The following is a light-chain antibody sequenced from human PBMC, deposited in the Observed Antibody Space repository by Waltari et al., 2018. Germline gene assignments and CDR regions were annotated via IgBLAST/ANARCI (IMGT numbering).Light chain of an antibody. Sequence: DIVMTQSPLSLPVTPGEPASISCRSSQSLLHSDENNYLDWYLQKPGQSPQLLIYSHSNRASGVPDRFSGSGSGTDFTLKISRVEAEDVGVYYCMQALQSPPTFGQGTKLEIK. CDR1: QSLLHSDENNY. J-gene: IGKJ2*01. CDR2: SHS. CDR3: MQALQSPPT. V-gene: IGKV2-28*01.